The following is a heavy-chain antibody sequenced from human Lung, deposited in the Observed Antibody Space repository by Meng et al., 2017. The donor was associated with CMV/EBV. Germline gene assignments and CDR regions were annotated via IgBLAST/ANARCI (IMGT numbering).Heavy chain of an antibody. V-gene: IGHV3-7*03. CDR1: GFTFSSYW. Sequence: GESLKISCAASGFTFSSYWMSWVRQAPGKGLEWVANINQDGNEEYYVDSLKGRFTISRDNAKNSLYLQMTSLRAEDTAVYYCARDGTLSPYYYYYGMDVWXQGTTVXVSS. CDR2: INQDGNEE. CDR3: ARDGTLSPYYYYYGMDV. J-gene: IGHJ6*02.